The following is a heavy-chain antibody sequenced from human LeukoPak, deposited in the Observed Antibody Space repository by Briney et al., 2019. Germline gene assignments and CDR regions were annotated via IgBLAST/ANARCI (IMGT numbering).Heavy chain of an antibody. D-gene: IGHD3-9*01. V-gene: IGHV3-23*01. CDR2: ISGSGGST. CDR3: AKDEVRYFDWFSAFDT. Sequence: GGSLRLSCAASGFTFSSYAMSWVRQAPGKGLEWVSAISGSGGSTYYADSVKGRFTISRDNSKNTLYLQMNSLRAEDTAVYYCAKDEVRYFDWFSAFDTWGQGTMVTVSS. J-gene: IGHJ3*02. CDR1: GFTFSSYA.